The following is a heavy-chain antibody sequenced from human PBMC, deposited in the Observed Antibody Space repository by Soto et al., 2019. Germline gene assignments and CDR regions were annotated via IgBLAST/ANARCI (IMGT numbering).Heavy chain of an antibody. CDR3: ARQDRVVAEGRWFDP. D-gene: IGHD2-15*01. V-gene: IGHV4-38-2*02. J-gene: IGHJ5*02. Sequence: SETLSLTCTVSGYSISSCYHWACIRQPPGKGLEWLGSVHYSGNTYYNPSLKSRLTISVDKSKNQFSLNLSSVTAADTAVYYCARQDRVVAEGRWFDPWGQGTLVTVSS. CDR2: VHYSGNT. CDR1: GYSISSCYH.